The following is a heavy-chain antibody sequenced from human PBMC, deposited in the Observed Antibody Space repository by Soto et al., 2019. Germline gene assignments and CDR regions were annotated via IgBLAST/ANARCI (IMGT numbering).Heavy chain of an antibody. Sequence: QVQLAESGGGVVQPGRSLRLSCAASGFTFSNYGMHWARQAPGKGLEWVAVVSFDGSKKYYADSVKGRVTISRDNSKNTLSLQMNSLRVEDTAVYYCATLLGTTEEGDVFDIWGQGTMVTVSS. D-gene: IGHD3-16*01. J-gene: IGHJ3*02. CDR3: ATLLGTTEEGDVFDI. CDR2: VSFDGSKK. CDR1: GFTFSNYG. V-gene: IGHV3-30*03.